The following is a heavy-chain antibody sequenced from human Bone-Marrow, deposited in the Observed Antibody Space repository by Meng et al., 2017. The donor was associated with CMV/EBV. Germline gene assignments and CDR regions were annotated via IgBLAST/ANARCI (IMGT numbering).Heavy chain of an antibody. Sequence: ASVKVSCKASGYTFTSYCVHWVRQAPGQGLEWMGIINPSGGTTSYAQKFQGRVTMTTDTSTSTVYMELSSLRSEDTAVYYCARSGYDLIIWGQGTTVTVSS. CDR3: ARSGYDLII. CDR1: GYTFTSYC. CDR2: INPSGGTT. V-gene: IGHV1-46*01. J-gene: IGHJ3*02. D-gene: IGHD5-12*01.